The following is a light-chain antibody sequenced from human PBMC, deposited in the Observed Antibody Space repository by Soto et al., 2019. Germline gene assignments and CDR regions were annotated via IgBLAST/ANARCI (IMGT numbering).Light chain of an antibody. J-gene: IGKJ2*01. CDR1: QTVSTNY. Sequence: EIVLTQSPGTLSLSPGERATLSCRASQTVSTNYLAWYQQKPGQAPRLLIYGASSRATGIPHRFSGSGSGTDFILTISRLEPEDFAVYYCQQYGSSPRTFGQGTKLEIK. CDR2: GAS. V-gene: IGKV3-20*01. CDR3: QQYGSSPRT.